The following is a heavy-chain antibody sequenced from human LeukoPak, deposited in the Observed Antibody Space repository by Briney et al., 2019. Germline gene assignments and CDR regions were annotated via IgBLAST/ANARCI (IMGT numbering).Heavy chain of an antibody. D-gene: IGHD2-15*01. CDR1: GGTFSSYA. Sequence: AASVKVSCKASGGTFSSYAISWVRQAPGQGLEWMGRIIPIFGTANYAQKFQGRVTITTDESTSTAYMELSSLRSEDTAVYYCARAWGCSGGSCLYYFDYWGQGTLVTVSS. J-gene: IGHJ4*02. CDR2: IIPIFGTA. V-gene: IGHV1-69*05. CDR3: ARAWGCSGGSCLYYFDY.